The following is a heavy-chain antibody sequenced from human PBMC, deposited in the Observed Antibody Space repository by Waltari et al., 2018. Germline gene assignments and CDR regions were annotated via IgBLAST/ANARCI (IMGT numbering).Heavy chain of an antibody. CDR3: ARVITRFGVMTFFDY. Sequence: QIQLVQSGAEVKKPGASVKVSCKASHYTFISYPITWVRQAPGQGLQWMGWISPYNDNTDYAQEFQGRVTMTTDTSSSTAYLELRSLRSDDTAVYYCARVITRFGVMTFFDYWGQGTLVTVSS. CDR1: HYTFISYP. D-gene: IGHD3-3*01. V-gene: IGHV1-18*01. J-gene: IGHJ4*02. CDR2: ISPYNDNT.